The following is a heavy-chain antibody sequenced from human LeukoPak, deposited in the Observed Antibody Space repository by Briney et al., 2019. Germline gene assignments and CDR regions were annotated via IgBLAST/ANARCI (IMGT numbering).Heavy chain of an antibody. CDR2: IYYSGST. V-gene: IGHV4-39*07. CDR3: ARDTRGANWEFDY. Sequence: PSETLSLTCTVSGGSISSSSYYWGWIRQPPGKGLEWIGSIYYSGSTYYNPSLKSRVTISVDTSKNQFSLKLSSVTAADTAVYYCARDTRGANWEFDYWGQGTLVTVSS. D-gene: IGHD7-27*01. J-gene: IGHJ4*02. CDR1: GGSISSSSYY.